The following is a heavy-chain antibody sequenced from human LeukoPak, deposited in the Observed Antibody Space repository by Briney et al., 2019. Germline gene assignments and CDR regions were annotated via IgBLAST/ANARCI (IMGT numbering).Heavy chain of an antibody. D-gene: IGHD3-22*01. Sequence: PGGSLRLSCAASGFTFSGYAMTWVRQAPGKGLEWVSSITGSGDYTYYIDSVKGRFTISRDNSKNILYLQMNSLRGEDTALYYCAKDGLYYDGSAYVYYFDYWGQGTQVAVSS. CDR2: ITGSGDYT. V-gene: IGHV3-23*01. CDR3: AKDGLYYDGSAYVYYFDY. J-gene: IGHJ4*02. CDR1: GFTFSGYA.